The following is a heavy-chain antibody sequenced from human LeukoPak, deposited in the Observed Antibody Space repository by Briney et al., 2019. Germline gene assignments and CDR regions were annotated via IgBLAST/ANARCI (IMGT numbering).Heavy chain of an antibody. J-gene: IGHJ4*02. Sequence: PGRSLRLSCAASGFTFGSYGMHWVRQAPGKGLEWVAVIWYDGSNKYYADSVKGRFTISRDNSKNTLYLQMNSLRAEDTAVYYCTTETPEESGSYVYWGQGTLVTVSS. CDR2: IWYDGSNK. CDR3: TTETPEESGSYVY. D-gene: IGHD3-10*01. CDR1: GFTFGSYG. V-gene: IGHV3-33*01.